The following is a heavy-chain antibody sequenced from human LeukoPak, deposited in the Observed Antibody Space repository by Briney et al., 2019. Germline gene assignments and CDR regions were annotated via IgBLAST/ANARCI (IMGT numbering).Heavy chain of an antibody. J-gene: IGHJ3*02. CDR3: ARGRGQQLATGAFDI. Sequence: PSGTLSLTCTVSGDSISSYYWSWVQQPPGKGLEWIGYIYHSGSTYYNPSLKSRVTISVDRSKNQFSLKLSSVTAADTAVYYCARGRGQQLATGAFDIWGQGTMVTVSS. V-gene: IGHV4-59*12. D-gene: IGHD6-13*01. CDR2: IYHSGST. CDR1: GDSISSYY.